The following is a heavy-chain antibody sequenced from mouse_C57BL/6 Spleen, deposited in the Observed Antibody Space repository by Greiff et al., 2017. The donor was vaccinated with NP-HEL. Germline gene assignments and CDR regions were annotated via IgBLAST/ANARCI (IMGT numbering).Heavy chain of an antibody. CDR1: GFTFSDYG. J-gene: IGHJ3*01. V-gene: IGHV5-17*01. CDR2: ISSGSSTI. D-gene: IGHD1-1*01. CDR3: ATNYDGRSWCAY. Sequence: VQLKESGGGLVKPGGSLKLSCAASGFTFSDYGMHWVRQAPEKGLEWVAYISSGSSTIYYADTVKGRVTISRDNAKNTLFLQMTSLRSEDTAMYYCATNYDGRSWCAYWVQGTLVTVSA.